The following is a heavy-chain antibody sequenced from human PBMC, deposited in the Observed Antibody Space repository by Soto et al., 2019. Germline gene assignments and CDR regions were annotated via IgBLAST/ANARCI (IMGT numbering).Heavy chain of an antibody. V-gene: IGHV6-1*01. Sequence: PSQTLSLTCAISGDSVASNTASWNWIRQSPSRGLEWLGRTYFRSKWYNDYAVSVKSRIIINKGTSNNQFSMQLNSVTPEDTAVYFCAKGANIGPKTGYALDTWGQGIIVTISS. CDR1: GDSVASNTAS. CDR3: AKGANIGPKTGYALDT. J-gene: IGHJ5*02. D-gene: IGHD5-12*01. CDR2: TYFRSKWYN.